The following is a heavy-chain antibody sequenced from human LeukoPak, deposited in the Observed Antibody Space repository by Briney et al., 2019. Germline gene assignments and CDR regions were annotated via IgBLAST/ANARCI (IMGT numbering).Heavy chain of an antibody. D-gene: IGHD6-25*01. CDR2: ISGSGGST. Sequence: GGSLRLSCAASGFTFSSYEMNWVRQAPGKGLEWVSAISGSGGSTYYADSVKGRFTISRDNSKNTLYLQMKSLRAEDTALYYCGKDVKFNRLNYFDYWGQGTLVTVSS. V-gene: IGHV3-23*01. CDR3: GKDVKFNRLNYFDY. CDR1: GFTFSSYE. J-gene: IGHJ4*02.